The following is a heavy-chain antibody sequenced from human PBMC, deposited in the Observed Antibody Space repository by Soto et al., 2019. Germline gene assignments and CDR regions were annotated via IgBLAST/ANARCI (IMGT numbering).Heavy chain of an antibody. V-gene: IGHV4-59*01. Sequence: PSQALSHTCPFSFGSISNYYLSWILQPPGKGLEWIGYIFNSGITNNNPSLKSRATISLDTSKNQFSLRLNSVTAADTAVYFCARGGASSKWFEPWGQGTLVTVSS. CDR3: ARGGASSKWFEP. CDR2: IFNSGIT. CDR1: FGSISNYY. J-gene: IGHJ5*02. D-gene: IGHD2-2*01.